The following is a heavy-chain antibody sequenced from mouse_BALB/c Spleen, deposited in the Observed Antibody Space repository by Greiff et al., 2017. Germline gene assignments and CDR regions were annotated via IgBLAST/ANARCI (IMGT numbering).Heavy chain of an antibody. J-gene: IGHJ2*01. CDR1: GFTFSSYT. D-gene: IGHD4-1*01. V-gene: IGHV5-12-2*01. CDR3: ARQYWDREPWGFDY. CDR2: ISNGGGST. Sequence: EVQLVESGGGLVQPGGSLKLSCAASGFTFSSYTMSWVRQTPEKRLEWVAYISNGGGSTYYPDTVKGRFTISRDNAKNTLYLQMSSLKSEDTAMYYYARQYWDREPWGFDYWGQGTTLTVSS.